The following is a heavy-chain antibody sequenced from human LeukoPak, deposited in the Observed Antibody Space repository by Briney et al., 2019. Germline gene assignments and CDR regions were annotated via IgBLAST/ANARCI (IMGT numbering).Heavy chain of an antibody. J-gene: IGHJ6*04. CDR1: GFTFSSYG. CDR3: AKDRGYCSGGSCYGMDV. V-gene: IGHV3-30*18. Sequence: GRSLRLSCAASGFTFSSYGMHWVRQAPGKGLEWVAVISYDGSNKYCADSVKGRFTISRDNSKNTLYLQMNSLRAEDTAVYYCAKDRGYCSGGSCYGMDVWGKGTTVTVSS. D-gene: IGHD2-15*01. CDR2: ISYDGSNK.